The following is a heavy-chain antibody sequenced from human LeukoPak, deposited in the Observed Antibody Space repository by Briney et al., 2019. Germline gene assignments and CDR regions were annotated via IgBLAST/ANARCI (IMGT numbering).Heavy chain of an antibody. V-gene: IGHV1-69*06. D-gene: IGHD3-10*01. CDR3: ASFITMVRGVNGFDY. J-gene: IGHJ4*02. Sequence: GASVKVSCKASGGTFSSYAISWVRQAPGQGLEWMGGIIPIFGTANYAQKFQGRVTITADKSTSTAYMELSSLRSEDTAVYYCASFITMVRGVNGFDYWGQGTLVTVSS. CDR2: IIPIFGTA. CDR1: GGTFSSYA.